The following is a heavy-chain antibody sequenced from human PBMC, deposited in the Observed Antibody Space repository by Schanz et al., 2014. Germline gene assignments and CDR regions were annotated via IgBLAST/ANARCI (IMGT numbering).Heavy chain of an antibody. V-gene: IGHV1-8*01. CDR3: ARVSMEFERGKSYDYYMDV. D-gene: IGHD3-10*01. CDR2: MNPNSGDT. CDR1: GYPFTSDD. Sequence: QVQLVQSGAEVKKPGASVKVSCRASGYPFTSDDITWVRQAPGQGLEWMGWMNPNSGDTGYPRKFQDRVTMTRNTSISTAYMELNSLTSEDTAVYYCARVSMEFERGKSYDYYMDVWGRGTTVTVS. J-gene: IGHJ6*03.